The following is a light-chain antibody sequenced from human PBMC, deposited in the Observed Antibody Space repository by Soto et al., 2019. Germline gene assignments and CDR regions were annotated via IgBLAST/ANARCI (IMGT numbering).Light chain of an antibody. CDR3: QVWDSSSDHYV. Sequence: SYELTQPPSVSVAPGQTARITCGGNNVRSKSVHWYQQKPGQAPLLVVYDDNDRPSGIPERFSGSNSGNTATLTISRVEAVDEADYYCQVWDSSSDHYVFGTGTKLTVL. J-gene: IGLJ1*01. CDR2: DDN. CDR1: NVRSKS. V-gene: IGLV3-21*02.